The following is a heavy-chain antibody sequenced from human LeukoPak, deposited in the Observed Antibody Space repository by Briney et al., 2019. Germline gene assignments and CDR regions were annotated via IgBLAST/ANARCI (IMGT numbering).Heavy chain of an antibody. J-gene: IGHJ5*02. CDR1: GGSISSYY. V-gene: IGHV4-59*01. CDR3: VRESSDGNWFDP. CDR2: IYYSGST. Sequence: SETLSLTCTVSGGSISSYYWSWIRQPPGKGLEWIGYIYYSGSTNYNPSLKSRVTISVDTSKNQFSLKLSSVTAADTAVYYCVRESSDGNWFDPWGQGTLVTVSS.